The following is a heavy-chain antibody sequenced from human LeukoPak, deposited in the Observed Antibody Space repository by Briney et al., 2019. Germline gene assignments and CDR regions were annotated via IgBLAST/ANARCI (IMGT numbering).Heavy chain of an antibody. D-gene: IGHD3-22*01. CDR3: ARATYYDSSGYPPFDY. J-gene: IGHJ4*02. Sequence: SETLSLTCTVSGGSISSYYWSWIRQPPGKGLEWIGYIYYSGSTNDNPSLKSRVTISVDTSKNQFSLKLSSATAADTAVYYCARATYYDSSGYPPFDYWGQGTLVTVSS. V-gene: IGHV4-59*01. CDR2: IYYSGST. CDR1: GGSISSYY.